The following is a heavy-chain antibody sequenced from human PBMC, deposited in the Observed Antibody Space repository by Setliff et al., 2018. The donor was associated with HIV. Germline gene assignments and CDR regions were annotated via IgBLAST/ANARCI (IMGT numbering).Heavy chain of an antibody. CDR3: ARDHVFGSRTGFDP. CDR1: GGPLNSRNW. V-gene: IGHV4-4*02. J-gene: IGHJ5*02. D-gene: IGHD3-10*01. Sequence: PSETLSLTCAVSGGPLNSRNWWSWVRQPPGKGLEWIGEVFHSGGANSNASLRSRVMISVDTSKNQFSLKLSAVTAADTAVYYCARDHVFGSRTGFDPWGPGILVTVSS. CDR2: VFHSGGA.